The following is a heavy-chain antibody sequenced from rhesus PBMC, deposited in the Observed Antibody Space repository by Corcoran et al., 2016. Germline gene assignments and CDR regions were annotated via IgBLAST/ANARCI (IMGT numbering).Heavy chain of an antibody. CDR1: GGSISGDYY. V-gene: IGHV4-106*01. CDR3: ARDWEVAAPVDY. J-gene: IGHJ4*01. D-gene: IGHD4-29*01. CDR2: IYGNGGST. Sequence: QVQLQESGPGLVKPSETLSLTRAVSGGSISGDYYWRWIRQPPGTGLEWIGYIYGNGGSTNYNPSLKNRVTISIDTSKNQFSLKLSSVTAADTAVYYCARDWEVAAPVDYWGQGVLVTVSS.